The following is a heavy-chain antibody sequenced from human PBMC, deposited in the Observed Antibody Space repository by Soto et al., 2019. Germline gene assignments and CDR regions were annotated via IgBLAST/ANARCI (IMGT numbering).Heavy chain of an antibody. CDR3: ASPNDYGDYSYAFDI. CDR2: ISSSGSTI. CDR1: GFTFSDYY. J-gene: IGHJ3*02. Sequence: PGGSLRLSCAASGFTFSDYYMSWIRQAPGKGLEWVSYISSSGSTIYYADSVKGRFTISRDNAKNSLYLQMNSLRAEDTAVYYCASPNDYGDYSYAFDIWGQGTMVTVSS. V-gene: IGHV3-11*01. D-gene: IGHD4-17*01.